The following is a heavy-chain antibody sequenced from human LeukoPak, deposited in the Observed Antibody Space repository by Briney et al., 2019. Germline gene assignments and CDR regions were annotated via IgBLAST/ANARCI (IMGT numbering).Heavy chain of an antibody. CDR1: GFTFSSYS. Sequence: GGSLRLSCAASGFTFSSYSMNWVRQAPGKGLEWVSSISSGSSYIYYADSVEGRFTISRDNAKNSLSLQMNSLSAEDTAVYYCAREYSTSWKSFDYWGQGTLVTVSS. CDR2: ISSGSSYI. V-gene: IGHV3-21*01. CDR3: AREYSTSWKSFDY. J-gene: IGHJ4*02. D-gene: IGHD6-6*01.